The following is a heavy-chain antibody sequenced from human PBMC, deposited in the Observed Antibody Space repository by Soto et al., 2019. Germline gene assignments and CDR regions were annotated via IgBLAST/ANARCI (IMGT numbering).Heavy chain of an antibody. CDR3: ARISARRNDFDV. CDR1: NYLFGALG. V-gene: IGHV1-18*01. CDR2: IKPYNGNT. J-gene: IGHJ3*01. Sequence: QVQLVQSGAEVKNPGASVKVSCKACNYLFGALGMSWGRQAPGQGLEWMGWIKPYNGNTHYAEKFQDRVTMTADKSTTTAYMEVRRLTSDDTAVYFCARISARRNDFDVWGQGTVVTVSS.